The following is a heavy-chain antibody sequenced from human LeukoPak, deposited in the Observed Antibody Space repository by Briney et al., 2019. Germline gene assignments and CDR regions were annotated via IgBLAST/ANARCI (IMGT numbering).Heavy chain of an antibody. CDR1: GFTFSDYY. CDR3: AKAGRYCSSTSCPSDY. CDR2: ISSSGSTI. D-gene: IGHD2-2*01. V-gene: IGHV3-11*01. J-gene: IGHJ4*02. Sequence: GGSLRLSCAASGFTFSDYYMSWIRQAPGKGLEWVSYISSSGSTIYYADSVKGRFTISRDNSKNTLYLQMNSLRAEDTAVYYCAKAGRYCSSTSCPSDYWGQGTLVTVSS.